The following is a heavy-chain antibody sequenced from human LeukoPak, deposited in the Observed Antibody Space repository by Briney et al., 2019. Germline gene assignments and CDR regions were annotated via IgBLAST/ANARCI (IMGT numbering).Heavy chain of an antibody. D-gene: IGHD1-26*01. Sequence: KASETLSLTCTVSGDSISSGTFYWGWVRQPPGKGLEWIGSIHYSGNTYYNPSLKSPVTISVGTSKNQFSLNLSSVTAADTAVYYCAGRVEATTWTGMEFWGQGILVTVSS. CDR3: AGRVEATTWTGMEF. V-gene: IGHV4-39*01. J-gene: IGHJ4*02. CDR1: GDSISSGTFY. CDR2: IHYSGNT.